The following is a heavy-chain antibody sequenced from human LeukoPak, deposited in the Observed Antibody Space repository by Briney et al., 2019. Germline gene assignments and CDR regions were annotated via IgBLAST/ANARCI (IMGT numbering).Heavy chain of an antibody. J-gene: IGHJ6*03. V-gene: IGHV3-23*01. D-gene: IGHD4-17*01. CDR3: ARDPYNGYYGDDYYYYMDV. CDR2: FRGSGVAT. Sequence: GGSLRLSCAASGFTFSSYAMNWVRQAPGKGLKWVSGFRGSGVATFYADSVKGRFTISRDNSKNTLYLQMNSLRAEDTAVYYCARDPYNGYYGDDYYYYMDVWGKGTTVTISS. CDR1: GFTFSSYA.